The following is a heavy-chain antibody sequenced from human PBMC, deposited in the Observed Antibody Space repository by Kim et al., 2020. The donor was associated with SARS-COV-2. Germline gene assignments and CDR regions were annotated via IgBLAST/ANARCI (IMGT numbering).Heavy chain of an antibody. V-gene: IGHV4-61*01. Sequence: SETLSLTCTVSGGSVSSGSYYWSWIRQPPGKGLEWIGYIYYSGSTNYNPSLKSRVTISVDTSKNQFSLKLSSVTAADTAVYYCARDWVFLEWTTYYYYGMDVWGQGTTVTVSS. D-gene: IGHD3-3*01. CDR1: GGSVSSGSYY. J-gene: IGHJ6*02. CDR2: IYYSGST. CDR3: ARDWVFLEWTTYYYYGMDV.